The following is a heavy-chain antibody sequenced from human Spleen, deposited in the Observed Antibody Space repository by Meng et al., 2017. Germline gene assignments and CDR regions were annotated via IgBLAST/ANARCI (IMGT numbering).Heavy chain of an antibody. V-gene: IGHV1-2*06. Sequence: VQLLQFGAEVKNPGASVKVSCKPSGYNFPDYWLHWVRRAPGQGLEWMGRIDPKSGDTHYAQRFQGRVTMTGDTSISTAYMELSRLRSDDTAVYYCARSMVAAINWFDPWGQGTLVTVFS. J-gene: IGHJ5*02. CDR3: ARSMVAAINWFDP. D-gene: IGHD2-15*01. CDR1: GYNFPDYW. CDR2: IDPKSGDT.